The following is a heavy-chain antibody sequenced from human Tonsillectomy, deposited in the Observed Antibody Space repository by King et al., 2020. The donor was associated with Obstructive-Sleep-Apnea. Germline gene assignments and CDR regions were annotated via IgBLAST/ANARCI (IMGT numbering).Heavy chain of an antibody. CDR2: IYYSGST. D-gene: IGHD5-24*01. CDR1: GGSINDYY. V-gene: IGHV4-59*12. J-gene: IGHJ4*02. Sequence: QLQESGPGLVKPSENLSLTCTVSGGSINDYYWNWVRQPPGKGLEWIGYIYYSGSTNYNPSLNSRVTLSVDTSKKQVSLNLTSVSAADTGVYYCARENRDDYNYFDYWGQGTLVSVSS. CDR3: ARENRDDYNYFDY.